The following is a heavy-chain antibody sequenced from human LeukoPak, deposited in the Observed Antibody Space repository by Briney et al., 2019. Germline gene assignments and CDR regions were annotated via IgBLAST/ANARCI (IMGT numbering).Heavy chain of an antibody. D-gene: IGHD1-26*01. J-gene: IGHJ4*02. CDR1: GGSFSSYY. Sequence: SETLSLTRTVSGGSFSSYYWSWIRQPAGKGLEWIGCIYTSGSTNYNPATKSRVNMSVYTSKNQFSLKLSSVTAADTGVYYCAREGAPYRYSGSYGKWGQGTLVTVSS. CDR3: AREGAPYRYSGSYGK. V-gene: IGHV4-4*07. CDR2: IYTSGST.